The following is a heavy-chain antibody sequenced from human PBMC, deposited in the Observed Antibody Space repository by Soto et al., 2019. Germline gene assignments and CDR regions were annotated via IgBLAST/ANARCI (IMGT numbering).Heavy chain of an antibody. D-gene: IGHD6-19*01. V-gene: IGHV3-23*01. CDR2: ISGSGVTT. Sequence: EVQLLESGGGLVQPGGSLRLSCAASGFTFSSYAMNWVRQAPGKGLEWVSGISGSGVTTYDAASVKGRFTISRDNSKNTLFLQMNSLRADDTAVYYCAKTKQWLVKDYDFGMDVWGQGTTVTVSS. CDR1: GFTFSSYA. J-gene: IGHJ6*02. CDR3: AKTKQWLVKDYDFGMDV.